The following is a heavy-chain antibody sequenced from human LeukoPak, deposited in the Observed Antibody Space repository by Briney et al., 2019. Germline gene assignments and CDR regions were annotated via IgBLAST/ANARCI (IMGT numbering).Heavy chain of an antibody. Sequence: GGSLRLSCAASGFTFSSYAMHWVRQAPGKGLEWVAVISYDGSNKYYADSVKGRFTISRDNSKNTLYLQMNSLRAEDTAVYYCARSVGSSGYYHYWGQGTLVTVSS. J-gene: IGHJ4*02. D-gene: IGHD3-22*01. CDR1: GFTFSSYA. CDR3: ARSVGSSGYYHY. V-gene: IGHV3-30*14. CDR2: ISYDGSNK.